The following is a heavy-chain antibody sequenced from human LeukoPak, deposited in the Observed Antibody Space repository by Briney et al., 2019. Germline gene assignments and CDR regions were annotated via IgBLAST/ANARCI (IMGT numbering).Heavy chain of an antibody. V-gene: IGHV3-23*01. CDR2: ISPSGDIT. CDR3: AKDSGWLRFHY. CDR1: GFTFSNHG. D-gene: IGHD5-12*01. J-gene: IGHJ4*02. Sequence: GGSLRLSCAGYGFTFSNHGMNWVRQAAGRGLEWVSGISPSGDITYYVDSVKGRFTISRDNSKNTFYLQMNSLRAEDTAVYYCAKDSGWLRFHYWGQGTLVTVSS.